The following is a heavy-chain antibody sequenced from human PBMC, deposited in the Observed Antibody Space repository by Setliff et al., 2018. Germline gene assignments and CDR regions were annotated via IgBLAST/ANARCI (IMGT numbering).Heavy chain of an antibody. J-gene: IGHJ3*02. CDR2: IRYDGTTE. D-gene: IGHD6-6*01. CDR1: GFSFGGHD. CDR3: AKSKYSSSSDAFDI. V-gene: IGHV3-30*02. Sequence: PGGSLRLSCAASGFSFGGHDMHWVRQAPGKGLEWVAFIRYDGTTESYADSVRGRFTISRDNSKNTLYLQMNSLRAEDTAVYYCAKSKYSSSSDAFDIWGQGTMVTVSS.